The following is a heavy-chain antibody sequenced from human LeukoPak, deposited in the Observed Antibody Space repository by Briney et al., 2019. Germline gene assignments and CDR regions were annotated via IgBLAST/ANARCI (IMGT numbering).Heavy chain of an antibody. CDR1: GGSISSSSYY. Sequence: SETLSLTCTVSGGSISSSSYYWGWIRQPPGKGLEWIGSIYYSGSTYYNPSLKSRVTISVDTSKNQFSLKLSSVTAADTAVYYCARRRFDSGGSASFDYWGQGTLVTVSS. CDR2: IYYSGST. CDR3: ARRRFDSGGSASFDY. D-gene: IGHD3-22*01. V-gene: IGHV4-39*07. J-gene: IGHJ4*01.